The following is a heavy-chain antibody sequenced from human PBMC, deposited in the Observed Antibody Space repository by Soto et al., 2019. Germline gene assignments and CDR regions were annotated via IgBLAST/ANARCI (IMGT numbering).Heavy chain of an antibody. CDR1: GFTFNNYG. Sequence: GSLRLSCAASGFTFNNYGMHWVRQAPGKGLEWVAVIWNDGNGYYYANSVKGRFTISRDNSKNTLYLQMSSLRIEDTAVYYCARRQISPPTRGAASARGGMDVWGQGTTVTVS. CDR2: IWNDGNGY. V-gene: IGHV3-33*01. CDR3: ARRQISPPTRGAASARGGMDV. J-gene: IGHJ6*02. D-gene: IGHD6-13*01.